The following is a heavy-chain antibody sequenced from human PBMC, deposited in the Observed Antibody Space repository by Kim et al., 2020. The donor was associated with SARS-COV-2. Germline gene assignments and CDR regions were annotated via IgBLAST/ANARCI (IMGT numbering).Heavy chain of an antibody. J-gene: IGHJ5*02. Sequence: PSLKSRVTMSVDTSKNHFSLKMNSVTAADTAVFYCARQGTGAAGTGWFAPWGQGTLVTVSS. D-gene: IGHD6-13*01. CDR3: ARQGTGAAGTGWFAP. V-gene: IGHV4-39*01.